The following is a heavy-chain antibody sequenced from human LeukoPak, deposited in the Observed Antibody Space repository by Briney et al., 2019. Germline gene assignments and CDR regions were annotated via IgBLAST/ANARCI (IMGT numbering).Heavy chain of an antibody. Sequence: GGSLRLSCAASGFTFSSYGMHWVRQAPGKGLEWVAVISYDGSNKYYADSVKGRFTISRDNSKNTLYLQMNSLRAEDTAVYYCAKDYGLGGFFDYWGQGTLVTVSS. V-gene: IGHV3-30*18. D-gene: IGHD3-10*01. CDR2: ISYDGSNK. CDR3: AKDYGLGGFFDY. J-gene: IGHJ4*02. CDR1: GFTFSSYG.